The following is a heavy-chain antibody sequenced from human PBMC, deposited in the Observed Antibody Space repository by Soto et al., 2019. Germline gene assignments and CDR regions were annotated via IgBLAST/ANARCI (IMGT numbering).Heavy chain of an antibody. V-gene: IGHV1-69*13. CDR2: ITPLFGTT. Sequence: SVKVSCKASGGTFRSFAFSWVRQAPGDGLEWVGGITPLFGTTKSAEKFQGRVTFTADESTNTVHMELSSLTSEDSAVYFCVKDNDHAYDFWGQGTMVSVSS. CDR1: GGTFRSFA. D-gene: IGHD1-1*01. J-gene: IGHJ4*02. CDR3: VKDNDHAYDF.